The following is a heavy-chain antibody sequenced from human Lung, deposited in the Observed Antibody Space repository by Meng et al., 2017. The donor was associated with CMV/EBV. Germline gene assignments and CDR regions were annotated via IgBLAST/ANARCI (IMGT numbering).Heavy chain of an antibody. J-gene: IGHJ6*02. V-gene: IGHV1-2*02. D-gene: IGHD2-2*01. CDR1: GYTFTGYY. CDR3: ARDRVPAAFRDYGMDV. Sequence: ASVKVSCKASGYTFTGYYMHWVRQAPGQGLEWMGWINPNSGGTNYAQKFQGKVTMTRDTSISTAYMELSRLRPDDTAVYYCARDRVPAAFRDYGMDVWGQGTTVTVSS. CDR2: INPNSGGT.